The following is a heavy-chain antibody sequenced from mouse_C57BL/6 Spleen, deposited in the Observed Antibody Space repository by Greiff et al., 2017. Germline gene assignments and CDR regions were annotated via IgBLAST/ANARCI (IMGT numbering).Heavy chain of an antibody. Sequence: QVHVKQSGAELVKPGASVKLSCKASGYTFTEYTIHWVKQRSGQGLGWIGWFYPGSGSIKYNEKFKDKATLTADKSSSTVYMELSRLTSEDSAVYFCARHEAGGSSFYAMDYWGQGTSVTVSS. CDR3: ARHEAGGSSFYAMDY. D-gene: IGHD1-1*01. CDR2: FYPGSGSI. J-gene: IGHJ4*01. V-gene: IGHV1-62-2*01. CDR1: GYTFTEYT.